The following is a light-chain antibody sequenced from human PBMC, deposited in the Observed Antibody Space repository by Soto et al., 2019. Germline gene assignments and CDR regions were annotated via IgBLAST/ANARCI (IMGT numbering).Light chain of an antibody. CDR1: QALINY. CDR3: QQLRMYPST. V-gene: IGKV1-9*01. J-gene: IGKJ4*01. Sequence: IQLTQSPSVLSASVGDPFTMTCRASQALINYLAWYQQKPGEAPKLLIYAASTLYGGVPSRFSGSGSGTDFALTITSLQAEDFATYYCQQLRMYPSTFGGGTKVDVK. CDR2: AAS.